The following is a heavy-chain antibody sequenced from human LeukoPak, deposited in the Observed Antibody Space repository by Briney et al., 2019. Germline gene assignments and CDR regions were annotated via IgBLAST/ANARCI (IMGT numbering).Heavy chain of an antibody. J-gene: IGHJ4*02. D-gene: IGHD2-15*01. CDR3: AREGSGYDY. CDR1: EFSFSTYS. Sequence: PGGSLRLSCAASEFSFSTYSMNWVRQAPGKGLEWVANIKKDGSNKNYVDSVKGRFTISRDNAKNSLFLQMNSLRAEDTAMYYCAREGSGYDYWGQGTLVTVSS. V-gene: IGHV3-7*01. CDR2: IKKDGSNK.